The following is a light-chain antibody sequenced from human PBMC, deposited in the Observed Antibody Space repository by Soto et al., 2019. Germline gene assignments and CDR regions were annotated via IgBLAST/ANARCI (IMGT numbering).Light chain of an antibody. J-gene: IGKJ1*01. CDR1: QSISSNY. Sequence: EIVLTQSPGTLSLSPGERATLSCRASQSISSNYLAWYQQKPGQAPRLLIYGASSRATGIPDRFGGSGSGTDFTLTISRLEPEDFAVYYCQQYGSSPRTFGQGTKVEI. CDR3: QQYGSSPRT. V-gene: IGKV3-20*01. CDR2: GAS.